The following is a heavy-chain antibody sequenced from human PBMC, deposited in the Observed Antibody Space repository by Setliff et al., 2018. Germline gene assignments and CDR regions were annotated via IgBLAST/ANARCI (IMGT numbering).Heavy chain of an antibody. J-gene: IGHJ4*02. V-gene: IGHV1-18*01. Sequence: GASVKVSCKTSGYSFTTEGITWVRQAPGQGLEWMGWISVYNGKTKYAQKFQGRVTMTTDTSTRTAYMEVTSLRSDDTAVYYCATEKFPGDWGDYWGQGTLVTVSS. CDR3: ATEKFPGDWGDY. CDR1: GYSFTTEG. D-gene: IGHD2-21*01. CDR2: ISVYNGKT.